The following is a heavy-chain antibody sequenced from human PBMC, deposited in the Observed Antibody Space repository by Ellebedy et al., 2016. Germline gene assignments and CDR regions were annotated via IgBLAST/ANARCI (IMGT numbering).Heavy chain of an antibody. Sequence: SETLSLTXTVSGGSISGYYWSWIRQPPEKGLEYIGYIHYSGSTNYHPSLKSRVAISVDTSKNQVSLELRSVTAADTASYYCARGLIVPPAASGPFDFWGQGTLVTVSS. CDR1: GGSISGYY. J-gene: IGHJ4*02. V-gene: IGHV4-59*01. CDR3: ARGLIVPPAASGPFDF. D-gene: IGHD1-26*01. CDR2: IHYSGST.